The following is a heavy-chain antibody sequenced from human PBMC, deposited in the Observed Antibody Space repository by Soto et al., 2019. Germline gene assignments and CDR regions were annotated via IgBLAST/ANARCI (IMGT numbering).Heavy chain of an antibody. CDR2: ISSSSSTI. CDR1: GFTFSSYS. D-gene: IGHD3-3*01. V-gene: IGHV3-48*01. CDR3: ARDETYYDFWSGYSRYYYYMDV. Sequence: GGSLRLSCAASGFTFSSYSMNWVRQAPGKGLEWVSYISSSSSTIYYADSVKGRFTISRDNAKNSLYLQMNSLRAEDTAVYYCARDETYYDFWSGYSRYYYYMDVWGKGTTVTVSS. J-gene: IGHJ6*03.